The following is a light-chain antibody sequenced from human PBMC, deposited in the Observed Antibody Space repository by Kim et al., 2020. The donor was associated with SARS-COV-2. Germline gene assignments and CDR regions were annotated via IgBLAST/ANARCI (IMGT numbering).Light chain of an antibody. Sequence: DIQMTQSPSSLSASVGDKVTITCRASQNTGTYLNWYQHKPGKAPKLLIYAASTLQSGVPSRFSGSGSGTDFTLTISNLQREDFATYYCQQTYGPFDQGTRLEIK. CDR3: QQTYGP. J-gene: IGKJ5*01. CDR1: QNTGTY. V-gene: IGKV1-39*01. CDR2: AAS.